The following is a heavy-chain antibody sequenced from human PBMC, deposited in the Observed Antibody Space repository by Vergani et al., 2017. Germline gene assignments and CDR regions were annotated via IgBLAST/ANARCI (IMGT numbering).Heavy chain of an antibody. D-gene: IGHD2-2*02. CDR2: IYYSGST. V-gene: IGHV4-39*01. Sequence: QLQLQESGPGLVKPSETLSLTCTVSGGSISSSSYYWGWIRQPPGQGLEWIGSIYYSGSTYYNPSPKSRVTISVDTSKNQVSLKLSSVTDADTAMYFCAVYCRSTSCYNWAGRQTSFDYWGQGTLVTVSS. J-gene: IGHJ4*02. CDR3: AVYCRSTSCYNWAGRQTSFDY. CDR1: GGSISSSSYY.